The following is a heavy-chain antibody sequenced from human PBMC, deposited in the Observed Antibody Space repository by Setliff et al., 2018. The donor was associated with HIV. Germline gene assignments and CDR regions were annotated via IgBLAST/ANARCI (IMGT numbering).Heavy chain of an antibody. CDR2: IPHDGTNI. CDR1: GFIFRSYG. D-gene: IGHD3-16*01. V-gene: IGHV3-30*18. J-gene: IGHJ1*01. Sequence: PGGSLRLSCEASGFIFRSYGMHWVRQAPGKGLEWVAVIPHDGTNIYYADSVKGRLTISRDNSKSTVYLQMNSLRPEDTAVYYCVKSEGGNIGARYFQHWGQGTLVTVSS. CDR3: VKSEGGNIGARYFQH.